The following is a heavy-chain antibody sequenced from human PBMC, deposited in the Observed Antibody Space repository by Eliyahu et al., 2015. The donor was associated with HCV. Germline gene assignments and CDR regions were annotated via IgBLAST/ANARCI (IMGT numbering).Heavy chain of an antibody. CDR1: GDSISVDHF. CDR3: ARLGLGSSWFY. J-gene: IGHJ4*02. Sequence: QLQLQESGPGLVKPSETLSLTCTVSGDSISVDHFWGWIRQPPGKGLEYIGSILYTGNTHYNPALRSRVIISVDTPKNQFSLNLSSVTAADTAVYYCARLGLGSSWFYWGQGTLVTVSS. CDR2: ILYTGNT. V-gene: IGHV4-39*01. D-gene: IGHD6-13*01.